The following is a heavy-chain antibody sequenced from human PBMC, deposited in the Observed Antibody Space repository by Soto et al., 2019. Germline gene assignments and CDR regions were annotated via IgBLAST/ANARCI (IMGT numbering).Heavy chain of an antibody. D-gene: IGHD1-7*01. CDR2: IDPRDSYT. Sequence: GESVKISCEAPGYSFTTYWISWVRQMPGKGLEWMGAIDPRDSYTKYSPSFQGHVTISVDKSISTAYLQWNSLKASDTAIYYCAREKSDLELFNWLDPWGQGTLVTVSS. V-gene: IGHV5-10-1*01. CDR1: GYSFTTYW. CDR3: AREKSDLELFNWLDP. J-gene: IGHJ5*02.